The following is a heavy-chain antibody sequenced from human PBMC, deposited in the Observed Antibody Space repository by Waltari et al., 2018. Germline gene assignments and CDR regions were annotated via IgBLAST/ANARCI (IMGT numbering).Heavy chain of an antibody. CDR1: GGSIRSTSYY. J-gene: IGHJ6*02. D-gene: IGHD2-21*01. V-gene: IGHV4-39*01. CDR3: ARQVVVVSIYYYYGLAV. CDR2: IYYSGST. Sequence: QQQLQESGPGLRKPSETLALTGTVSGGSIRSTSYYWGWLRQPPGKGLEWIGRIYYSGSTYYNPSLQSRVTISVATSKNQFSLNLSSVTAAAVAVYSCARQVVVVSIYYYYGLAVGGHGSTVTVSS.